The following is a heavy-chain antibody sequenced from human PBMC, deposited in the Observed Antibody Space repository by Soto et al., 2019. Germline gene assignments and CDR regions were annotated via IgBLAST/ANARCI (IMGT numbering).Heavy chain of an antibody. V-gene: IGHV3-21*01. CDR2: ISSSSSYI. D-gene: IGHD6-13*01. Sequence: PGGSLRLSCAASGFTFSSYSMNWVRQAPGKGLEWVSSISSSSSYIYYADSVKGRFTISRDNARNSLYLQMNSLRAEDTAVYYCARGIAAAGPYYFDYWGQGTLVTVSS. J-gene: IGHJ4*02. CDR1: GFTFSSYS. CDR3: ARGIAAAGPYYFDY.